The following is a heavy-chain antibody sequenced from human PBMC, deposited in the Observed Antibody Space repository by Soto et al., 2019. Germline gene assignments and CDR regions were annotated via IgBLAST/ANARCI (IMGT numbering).Heavy chain of an antibody. D-gene: IGHD6-13*01. CDR1: GYTFTSYD. Sequence: QVQLVQSGAEVKKPGASVKVSCKYSGYTFTSYDINWVRKATGQGLEWMGWMNPNSGNTGYAQKFQGRVTMTRNTSISTAYMELSSLRSEDTAVYYCAREQELVEGHYYYGMDVLGQGTTVTVSS. V-gene: IGHV1-8*01. J-gene: IGHJ6*02. CDR2: MNPNSGNT. CDR3: AREQELVEGHYYYGMDV.